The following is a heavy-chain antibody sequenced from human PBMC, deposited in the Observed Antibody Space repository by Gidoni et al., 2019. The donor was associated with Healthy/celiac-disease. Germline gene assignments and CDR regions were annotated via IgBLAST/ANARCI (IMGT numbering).Heavy chain of an antibody. D-gene: IGHD1-26*01. J-gene: IGHJ4*02. Sequence: EVQLVESGGGLVKPGGSLRLSCAAAGFTFSNAWMRWVRQAPGKGLGWVGRIKSKTCGGTTDYAAPVKGRFTISRDDSKNTLYLQMNSLKTEDTAVYYCTTDGDWYSGSGGDWYWGQGTLVTVSS. V-gene: IGHV3-15*01. CDR2: IKSKTCGGTT. CDR1: GFTFSNAW. CDR3: TTDGDWYSGSGGDWY.